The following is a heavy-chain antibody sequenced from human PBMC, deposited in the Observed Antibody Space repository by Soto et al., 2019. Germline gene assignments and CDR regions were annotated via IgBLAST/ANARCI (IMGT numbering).Heavy chain of an antibody. V-gene: IGHV3-7*03. J-gene: IGHJ4*02. D-gene: IGHD6-13*01. Sequence: PGGSLGLSCTASGFSFRSYWMSWVRQAPGKGLKWVANIKQDGSEKYYVDSLKGRFTISRDNAKNSLYLQMNSLRAEDTAIYYCASVGHSSSLDFWGQGTLVTVSS. CDR3: ASVGHSSSLDF. CDR2: IKQDGSEK. CDR1: GFSFRSYW.